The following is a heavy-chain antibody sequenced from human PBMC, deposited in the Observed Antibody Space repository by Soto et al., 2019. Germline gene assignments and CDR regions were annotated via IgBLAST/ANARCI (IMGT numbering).Heavy chain of an antibody. V-gene: IGHV4-39*01. D-gene: IGHD3-22*01. CDR2: IYYSGSI. Sequence: PSETLSLTCTVSGGSISSSSYYWGWIRQPPGKGLEWIGSIYYSGSIYYNPSLKSRVTISVDTSKNQFSLKLSSVTAADTAVYYCARRRTTYYYDSSGPIDYWGQGTLDTGLL. CDR3: ARRRTTYYYDSSGPIDY. CDR1: GGSISSSSYY. J-gene: IGHJ4*02.